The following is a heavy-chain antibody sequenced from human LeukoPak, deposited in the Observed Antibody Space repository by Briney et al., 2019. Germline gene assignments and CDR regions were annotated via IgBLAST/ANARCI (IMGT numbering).Heavy chain of an antibody. V-gene: IGHV3-21*06. CDR1: GFTFTYYN. CDR2: IGSGSDYI. Sequence: GGSLRLSCAASGFTFTYYNMNWVRQAPGKRLEWVSSIGSGSDYIQYADSVKGRFTISRDNAKNSLYLQMSSLSAEDTAVYYCARLDESEGDYWGQGTLVTVSS. J-gene: IGHJ4*02. CDR3: ARLDESEGDY.